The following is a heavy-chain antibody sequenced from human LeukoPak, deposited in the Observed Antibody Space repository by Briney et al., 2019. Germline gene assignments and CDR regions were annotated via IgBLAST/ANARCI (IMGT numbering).Heavy chain of an antibody. CDR1: GFIFSRYW. CDR3: AKVGDYYGSGKYSNFDY. J-gene: IGHJ4*02. V-gene: IGHV3-23*01. Sequence: PGGSLRLSCATSGFIFSRYWMSWVRQAPGEGLEWVSAISGSGSTTYYADSVKGRFTISRDNSKNTLYLQMSSLRAEDTAVYYCAKVGDYYGSGKYSNFDYWGQGTLVTVSS. CDR2: ISGSGSTT. D-gene: IGHD3-10*01.